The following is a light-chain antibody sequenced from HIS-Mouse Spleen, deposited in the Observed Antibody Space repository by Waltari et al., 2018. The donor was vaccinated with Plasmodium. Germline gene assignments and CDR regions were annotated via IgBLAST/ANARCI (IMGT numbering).Light chain of an antibody. Sequence: DIQMTQSPSSLSASVGDRVTITCRASQSISSYLNWYQQKPGKAPKLLIYAASSLPSGVPSMFSGSGSGTDFTRTISSLQPEDFATYYCQQSYSTWTFGQGTKVEIK. CDR3: QQSYSTWT. CDR2: AAS. J-gene: IGKJ1*01. V-gene: IGKV1-39*01. CDR1: QSISSY.